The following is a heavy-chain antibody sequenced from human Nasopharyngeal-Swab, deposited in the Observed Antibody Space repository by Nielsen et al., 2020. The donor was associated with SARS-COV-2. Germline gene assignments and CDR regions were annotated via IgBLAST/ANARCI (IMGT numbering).Heavy chain of an antibody. CDR1: GYLFTDYN. V-gene: IGHV1-3*01. Sequence: ASVKVSCKASGYLFTDYNIHWVRQAPGQGLEWMGWINVDKGNTKQSQRFQGRVTITRDTSASTVYMELSSLRSEDTAVYYCARGFDPWGQGTLVTVSS. CDR3: ARGFDP. CDR2: INVDKGNT. J-gene: IGHJ5*02.